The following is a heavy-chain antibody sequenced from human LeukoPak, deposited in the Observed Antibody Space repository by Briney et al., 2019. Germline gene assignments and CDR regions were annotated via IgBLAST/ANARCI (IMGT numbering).Heavy chain of an antibody. J-gene: IGHJ4*02. D-gene: IGHD6-19*01. CDR1: GGSISSSSYY. Sequence: PSETLSLTCTVSGGSISSSSYYWGWIRQPPGKRLEWIGSIYYSGSTYYNPSLKSRVTISVDTSKSQLSLKVSSVTAADTAVYYCARAKKAVAGFFDYWGQGTLVTVSS. V-gene: IGHV4-39*07. CDR2: IYYSGST. CDR3: ARAKKAVAGFFDY.